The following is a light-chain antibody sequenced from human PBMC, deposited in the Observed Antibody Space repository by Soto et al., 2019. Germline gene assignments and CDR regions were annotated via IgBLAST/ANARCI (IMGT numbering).Light chain of an antibody. Sequence: DIQMTQSPSTLSASVGDRVTITCRASQSISSRLAWYQQKPGKAPKFLVYDASNLESGVPSRFSGSGSGTEFTLTISSLQPDDSATYYCQQYNSYSVTFGQGTKVDIK. CDR3: QQYNSYSVT. V-gene: IGKV1-5*01. CDR2: DAS. CDR1: QSISSR. J-gene: IGKJ1*01.